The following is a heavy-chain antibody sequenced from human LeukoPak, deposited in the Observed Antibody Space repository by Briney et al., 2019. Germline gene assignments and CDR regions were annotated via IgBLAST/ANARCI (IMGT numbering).Heavy chain of an antibody. CDR3: ARESPDIVVVVTAALRRSWFDP. V-gene: IGHV1-2*02. CDR1: RYTFTGYY. CDR2: INPDNGGT. Sequence: ASVKVSCKASRYTFTGYYIHWVRQAPGQGPEWMGWINPDNGGTNYAQKFQGRVTMTRDTSINTAYMEVSRPKSDDTAVYYCARESPDIVVVVTAALRRSWFDPWGQGTLVTVSS. J-gene: IGHJ5*02. D-gene: IGHD2-15*01.